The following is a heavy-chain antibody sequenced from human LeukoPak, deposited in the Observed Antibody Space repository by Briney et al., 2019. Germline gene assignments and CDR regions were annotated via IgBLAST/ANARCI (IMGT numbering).Heavy chain of an antibody. D-gene: IGHD6-19*01. Sequence: GGSLRLSCAASGFTFSSYGMHWVRKAPGKGLEWVAVISYDGSNKYYADSVKGRFTISRDNSKNTLYLQMNSLRAEDTAVYYCAKDFRRESSDLCDYWGQGTLVTVSS. V-gene: IGHV3-30*18. J-gene: IGHJ4*02. CDR3: AKDFRRESSDLCDY. CDR2: ISYDGSNK. CDR1: GFTFSSYG.